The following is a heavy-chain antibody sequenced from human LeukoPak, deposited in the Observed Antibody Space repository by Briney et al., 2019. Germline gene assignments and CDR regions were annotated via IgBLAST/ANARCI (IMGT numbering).Heavy chain of an antibody. D-gene: IGHD6-13*01. Sequence: NPSETLSLTCTVSGGSIGNYYWSWIRQPPGKGLEWIGYISDSGSTNYNPSLKSRVTISVDTSKKQFSLELSSVTAADTAVYYCARGYSSTWLFFDYWGQGALVTVSS. CDR1: GGSIGNYY. J-gene: IGHJ4*02. CDR3: ARGYSSTWLFFDY. V-gene: IGHV4-59*13. CDR2: ISDSGST.